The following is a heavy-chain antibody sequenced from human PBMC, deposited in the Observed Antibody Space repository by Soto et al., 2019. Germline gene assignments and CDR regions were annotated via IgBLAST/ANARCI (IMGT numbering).Heavy chain of an antibody. Sequence: SLRLSCAASGFTFSSYGMHWVRQAPGKGLEWVAVISYDGSNKYYADSVKGRFTISRDNSKNTLYLQMNSLRAEDTAVYYCAKDSRVVATIGSLFDYWGQGTLVTVSS. V-gene: IGHV3-30*18. J-gene: IGHJ4*02. D-gene: IGHD5-12*01. CDR3: AKDSRVVATIGSLFDY. CDR1: GFTFSSYG. CDR2: ISYDGSNK.